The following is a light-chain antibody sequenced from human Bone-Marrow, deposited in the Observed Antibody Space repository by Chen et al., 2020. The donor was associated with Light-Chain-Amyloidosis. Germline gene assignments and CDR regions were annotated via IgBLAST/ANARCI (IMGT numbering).Light chain of an antibody. CDR2: KAS. J-gene: IGKJ1*01. CDR3: QQYNTHATWT. V-gene: IGKV1-5*03. Sequence: DIQMTQSPSTLSASVGDRVTITCRSSERISSWLAWYQQKPGKAPKLLIYKASDLESGVPSRFSGSGYGTDFTLTISNLQPDDFAVYYCQQYNTHATWTFGPGTKVEMK. CDR1: ERISSW.